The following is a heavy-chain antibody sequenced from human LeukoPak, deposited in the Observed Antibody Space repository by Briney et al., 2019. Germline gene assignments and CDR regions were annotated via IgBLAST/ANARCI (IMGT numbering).Heavy chain of an antibody. CDR2: INPNSGGT. V-gene: IGHV1-2*02. J-gene: IGHJ5*02. D-gene: IGHD3-10*01. CDR3: AREVLEAGVRVSWFDP. CDR1: GYTFTGYY. Sequence: ASVKVSCKASGYTFTGYYMHWVRQAPGQGLEWMGWINPNSGGTNYAQKFQGRVTMTRDTSISTAYMELSRLRSDGTAVYYCAREVLEAGVRVSWFDPWGQGTLVTVSS.